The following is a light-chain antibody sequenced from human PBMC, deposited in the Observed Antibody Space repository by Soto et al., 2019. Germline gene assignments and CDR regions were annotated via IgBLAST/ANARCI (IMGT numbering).Light chain of an antibody. CDR1: QSVSSSY. CDR3: QQYNNWPPVT. V-gene: IGKV3-20*01. Sequence: EIVLTQSPGTLSLSPGERPTLSCRASQSVSSSYLAWYQKKPGQAPRLLIYGASSRATGIPDRFSGSGSGTDLTLTISRLEPEDFAVYYCQQYNNWPPVTFGQGTKVDIK. J-gene: IGKJ1*01. CDR2: GAS.